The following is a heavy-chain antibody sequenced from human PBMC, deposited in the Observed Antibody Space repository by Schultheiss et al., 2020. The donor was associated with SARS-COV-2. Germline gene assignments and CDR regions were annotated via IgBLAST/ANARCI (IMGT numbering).Heavy chain of an antibody. V-gene: IGHV3-30*04. CDR3: TTQEITIFGVVTTMFDY. CDR1: GFTFSSYA. CDR2: ISYDGSNK. D-gene: IGHD3-3*01. Sequence: GESLKISCSASGFTFSSYAMHWVRQAPGKGLEWVAVISYDGSNKYYADSVKGRFTISRDNSKNTLYLQMNSLKTEDTAVYYCTTQEITIFGVVTTMFDYWGQGTLVTVSS. J-gene: IGHJ4*02.